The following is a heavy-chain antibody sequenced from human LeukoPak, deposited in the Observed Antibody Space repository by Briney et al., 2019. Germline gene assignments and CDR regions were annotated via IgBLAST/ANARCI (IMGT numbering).Heavy chain of an antibody. D-gene: IGHD3-10*01. J-gene: IGHJ6*03. V-gene: IGHV4-39*02. CDR2: INYAGST. Sequence: PGGSLRLPCAASGFTFSSYWMSWVRQAPGKGLEWIGSINYAGSTYYNPSLKSRVIISVDTSKDDFSLKLSSVTAADTAMYYCARMVRGVVLGPNYYPYHMDVWATGTTVSVSS. CDR1: GFTFSSYW. CDR3: ARMVRGVVLGPNYYPYHMDV.